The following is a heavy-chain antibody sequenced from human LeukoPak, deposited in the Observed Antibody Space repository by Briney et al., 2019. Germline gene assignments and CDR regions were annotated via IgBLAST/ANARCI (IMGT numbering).Heavy chain of an antibody. CDR3: TDGWSWFDP. CDR1: GFTFSNAW. J-gene: IGHJ5*02. D-gene: IGHD4-17*01. Sequence: PGGSLRLSCAASGFTFSNAWMSWVRQAQGKGPEWVGHIKSKTDGGTTDYAAPVKGRFAISRDDSKNTLYLQMNSLKTEDTAVYYCTDGWSWFDPWGQGTLVTVPS. CDR2: IKSKTDGGTT. V-gene: IGHV3-15*01.